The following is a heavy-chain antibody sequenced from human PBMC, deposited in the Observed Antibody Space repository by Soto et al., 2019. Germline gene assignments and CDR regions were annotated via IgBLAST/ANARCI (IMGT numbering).Heavy chain of an antibody. CDR3: ARDYCGRTSCYCDY. V-gene: IGHV1-18*01. Sequence: QVQLVQSGTEVKKPGASVKVSCKAFGYSFTSYGITWVRQAPGQGLEWMGWISPYNDKTSYAQKIQGRITMTTDTPTSTAYMELTSLTSDDTAVYYCARDYCGRTSCYCDYWGHGTLVTVSS. CDR2: ISPYNDKT. D-gene: IGHD2-2*01. CDR1: GYSFTSYG. J-gene: IGHJ4*01.